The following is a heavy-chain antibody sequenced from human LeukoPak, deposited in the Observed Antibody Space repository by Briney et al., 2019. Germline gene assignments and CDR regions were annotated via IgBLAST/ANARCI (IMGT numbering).Heavy chain of an antibody. Sequence: GGSLRLSCAASGFTFSSYGMHWVRQAPGKGLEGVAVISYDGSNKYYADSLKGRFTISRDKPKKTLYLQINRQRAEDTAVYYSAKDLLGYGDYNGMDVWGQGTTVTVSS. V-gene: IGHV3-30*18. CDR1: GFTFSSYG. CDR2: ISYDGSNK. D-gene: IGHD4-17*01. CDR3: AKDLLGYGDYNGMDV. J-gene: IGHJ6*02.